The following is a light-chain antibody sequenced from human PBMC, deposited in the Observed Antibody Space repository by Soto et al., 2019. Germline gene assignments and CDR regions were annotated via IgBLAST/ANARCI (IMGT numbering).Light chain of an antibody. Sequence: DIVMTQSPESLTVSLGERATINCKSSLSVFYSSNNQNYLAWYQHKPGQPPKLLIYWASTRESGVPDRFSGSGSGTDFTLTISSLHAEDVAVYYCQQYYTTLAPTFGGGTKVEIK. CDR1: LSVFYSSNNQNY. CDR3: QQYYTTLAPT. J-gene: IGKJ4*01. V-gene: IGKV4-1*01. CDR2: WAS.